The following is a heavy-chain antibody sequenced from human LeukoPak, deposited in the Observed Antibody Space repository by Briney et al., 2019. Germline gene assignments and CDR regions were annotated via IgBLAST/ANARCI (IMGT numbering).Heavy chain of an antibody. V-gene: IGHV3-11*04. D-gene: IGHD5-18*01. CDR2: ISYTGDSI. Sequence: GGSLRLSCAASGFTLSDYYMIWIRQAPGKGLEWVSYISYTGDSIYYADSVKGRFTISRDNAKNSVYLQMNSLRAEDTALYYCARPRRGYSYGFFDYWGQGTLVSVSS. CDR1: GFTLSDYY. CDR3: ARPRRGYSYGFFDY. J-gene: IGHJ4*02.